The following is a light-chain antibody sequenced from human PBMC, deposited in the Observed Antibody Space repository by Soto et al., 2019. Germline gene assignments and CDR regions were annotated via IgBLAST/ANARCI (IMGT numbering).Light chain of an antibody. CDR1: QSVTSNY. CDR3: QQYRNSPFT. CDR2: RAS. V-gene: IGKV3-20*01. J-gene: IGKJ3*01. Sequence: EIVLTQSPGTLSLSPGERATLSCRASQSVTSNYLAWYQQKPGQAPRLLIYRASNRAAGIPDRFSGSGSGTDFILTVSRLEPEDFAVYYCQQYRNSPFTFGPGTKVDIK.